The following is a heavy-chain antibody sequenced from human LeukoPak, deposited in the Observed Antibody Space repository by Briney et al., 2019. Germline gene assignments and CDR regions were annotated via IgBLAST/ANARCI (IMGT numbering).Heavy chain of an antibody. D-gene: IGHD6-19*01. J-gene: IGHJ4*02. V-gene: IGHV3-30*02. Sequence: GGSLRLSCAASGFTFSSYAMHWVRQAPGKGLEWVAFIRYDGSKTFYGESVKGRFTISRDNPKSTLNLQMNSVSSEDTAVYYCTTEPGDYSSVSGFDYWGQGTLVTVSS. CDR3: TTEPGDYSSVSGFDY. CDR1: GFTFSSYA. CDR2: IRYDGSKT.